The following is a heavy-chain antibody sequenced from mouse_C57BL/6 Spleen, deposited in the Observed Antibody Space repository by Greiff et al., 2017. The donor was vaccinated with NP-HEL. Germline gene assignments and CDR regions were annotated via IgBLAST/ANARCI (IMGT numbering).Heavy chain of an antibody. CDR3: APNPNYYGSSYPFAY. V-gene: IGHV1-82*01. CDR2: IYPGDGGT. Sequence: VKLVESGPELVKPGASVKISCKASGYAFSSSWMNWVKQRPGKGLEWIGRIYPGDGGTNYNGKFKGKATLTADKSSSTAYMQLSSLTSVHSAVYFCAPNPNYYGSSYPFAYWGQGTLVTVSA. D-gene: IGHD1-1*01. J-gene: IGHJ3*01. CDR1: GYAFSSSW.